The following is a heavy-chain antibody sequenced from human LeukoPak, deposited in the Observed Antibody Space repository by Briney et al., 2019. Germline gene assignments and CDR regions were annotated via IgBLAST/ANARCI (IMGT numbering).Heavy chain of an antibody. CDR1: GGSFSGYY. V-gene: IGHV4-59*08. Sequence: SETLSLTCAVYGGSFSGYYWSWIRQPPGKRLEWIGYIYFSGTTNYNPSLKSRVTISVDTSKNQFSLRLSSVTAADTAVYYCARGRNWFDPWGQGTPVTVSS. CDR3: ARGRNWFDP. CDR2: IYFSGTT. J-gene: IGHJ5*02. D-gene: IGHD1-26*01.